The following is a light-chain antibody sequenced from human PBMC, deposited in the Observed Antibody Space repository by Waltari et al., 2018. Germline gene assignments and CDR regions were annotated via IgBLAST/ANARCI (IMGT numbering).Light chain of an antibody. Sequence: EIVMTQSPATLSASPGERAPLSCRASQRVGRNLPWYQPKPGQAPRLPIYGTSTRATRVPARFSGSGSGTDFTLTISSLQSEDFAVFHCQQYSDWPLTFGQGTKLDIK. V-gene: IGKV3-15*01. CDR2: GTS. CDR1: QRVGRN. CDR3: QQYSDWPLT. J-gene: IGKJ2*01.